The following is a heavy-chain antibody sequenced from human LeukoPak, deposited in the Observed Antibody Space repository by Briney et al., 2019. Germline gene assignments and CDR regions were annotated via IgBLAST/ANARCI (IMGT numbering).Heavy chain of an antibody. Sequence: PSETLSLTCTVSGGSISSGDCYWSWIRQPPGKGLEWIGYIYYSGSTYYNPSLKSRVTISVDTSKNQFSLKLSSVTAADAAVYYCAGDVRKLGIGYYYGMDVWGQGTTVTVSS. CDR3: AGDVRKLGIGYYYGMDV. D-gene: IGHD7-27*01. CDR1: GGSISSGDCY. J-gene: IGHJ6*02. CDR2: IYYSGST. V-gene: IGHV4-30-4*01.